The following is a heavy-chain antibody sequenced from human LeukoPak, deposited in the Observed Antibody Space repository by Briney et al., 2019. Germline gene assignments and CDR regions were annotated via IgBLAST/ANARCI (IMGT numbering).Heavy chain of an antibody. D-gene: IGHD2-2*01. CDR2: IYYSGST. J-gene: IGHJ6*03. CDR3: ARADLGYCSSTSCHRNYYYMDV. V-gene: IGHV4-59*01. Sequence: SETLSLTCTVSGGSISSYYWSWIRQPPGKGLEWIGYIYYSGSTNYNPSLKSRVTISVDTSKNQFSLKLSSVTAADTAVYYCARADLGYCSSTSCHRNYYYMDVWGKGTTVTVSS. CDR1: GGSISSYY.